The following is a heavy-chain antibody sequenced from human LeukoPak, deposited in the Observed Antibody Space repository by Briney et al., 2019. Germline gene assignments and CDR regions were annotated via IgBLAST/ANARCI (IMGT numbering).Heavy chain of an antibody. CDR3: AREMNGGSYYPN. D-gene: IGHD1-26*01. J-gene: IGHJ4*02. V-gene: IGHV1-2*06. CDR2: INPNSGGT. CDR1: GYTFTGYY. Sequence: ASVKVSCKASGYTFTGYYMRWVRQAPGQGLEWMGRINPNSGGTNYAQKFQGRVTMTRDTSISTAYMELSRLRSDDTAVYYCAREMNGGSYYPNWGQGTLVTVSS.